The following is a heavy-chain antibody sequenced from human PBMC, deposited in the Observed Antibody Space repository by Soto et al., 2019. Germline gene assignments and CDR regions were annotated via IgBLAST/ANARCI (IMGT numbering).Heavy chain of an antibody. CDR2: INPNSGGT. CDR1: GYTFTGYY. Sequence: APVKVSCKASGYTFTGYYMHWVRQPPGQGLEGMGWINPNSGGTNYAQKFQGRVTMTRDTSISTAYMELSRLRSDDTAVYYCARGVTLGDYVWGSYRYYYGMDVWGQGTTVTVSS. J-gene: IGHJ6*02. D-gene: IGHD3-16*02. V-gene: IGHV1-2*02. CDR3: ARGVTLGDYVWGSYRYYYGMDV.